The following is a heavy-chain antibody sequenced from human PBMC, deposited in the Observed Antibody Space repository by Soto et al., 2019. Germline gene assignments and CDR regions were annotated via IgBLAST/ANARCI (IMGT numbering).Heavy chain of an antibody. V-gene: IGHV1-2*02. Sequence: ASVKLSCKASGYTCTAYYSHWVRQAPGQGLEWMGWINPNSATTKYVGKFQGRVTMTRDTSISTAYMELTDLRSADTAVYYCARGFSTATTRIDGSWGQGTRVAVSS. D-gene: IGHD4-17*01. J-gene: IGHJ4*02. CDR2: INPNSATT. CDR3: ARGFSTATTRIDGS. CDR1: GYTCTAYY.